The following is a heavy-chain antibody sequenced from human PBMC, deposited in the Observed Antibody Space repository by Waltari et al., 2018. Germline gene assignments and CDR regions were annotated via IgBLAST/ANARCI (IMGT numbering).Heavy chain of an antibody. CDR2: INHSGST. CDR3: ARREYCSGGSCYKGLGNWFDP. CDR1: GGSFRGYY. Sequence: QVQLQQWGAGLLKPSETLSLTCAVYGGSFRGYYWSWIRSPPGKGLGWIGEINHSGSTNYNPSLKSRVTISVDTSKNQFSLKLSSVTAADTAVYYCARREYCSGGSCYKGLGNWFDPWGQGTLVTVSS. V-gene: IGHV4-34*01. J-gene: IGHJ5*02. D-gene: IGHD2-15*01.